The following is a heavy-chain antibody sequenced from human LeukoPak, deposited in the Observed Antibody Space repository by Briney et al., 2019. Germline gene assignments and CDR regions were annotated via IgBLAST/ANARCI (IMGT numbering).Heavy chain of an antibody. J-gene: IGHJ5*02. Sequence: GASVKVSCKASGYTFTGYYMHSVRQAPGQGREWMGWINPNSGGTNYAQKCQVRVTMTRDTSISTAYMELSRLRSDDTAVYYCARGPAAVRRNWFDPWGQGTLVTVSS. CDR3: ARGPAAVRRNWFDP. CDR1: GYTFTGYY. D-gene: IGHD2-2*01. CDR2: INPNSGGT. V-gene: IGHV1-2*02.